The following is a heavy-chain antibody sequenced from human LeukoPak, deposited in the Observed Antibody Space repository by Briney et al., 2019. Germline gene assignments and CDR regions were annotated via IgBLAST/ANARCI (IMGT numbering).Heavy chain of an antibody. CDR2: INPNSGGT. Sequence: VASVKVSCKASGYTFTGYYMHWVRQAPGQGLEWMGWINPNSGGTNYAQKFQGRVTMTRDTSISTAYMELSRLRSDDTAVYYCARTKHYYDSSGYMIYWGQGTLVTVSS. D-gene: IGHD3-22*01. J-gene: IGHJ4*02. CDR1: GYTFTGYY. V-gene: IGHV1-2*02. CDR3: ARTKHYYDSSGYMIY.